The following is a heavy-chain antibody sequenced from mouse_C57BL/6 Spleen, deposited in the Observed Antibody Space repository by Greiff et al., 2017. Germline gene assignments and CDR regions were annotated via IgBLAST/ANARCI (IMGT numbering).Heavy chain of an antibody. D-gene: IGHD4-1*01. J-gene: IGHJ2*01. CDR2: IYPRSGNT. V-gene: IGHV1-81*01. Sequence: VQRVESGAELARPGASVKLSCKASGYTFTSYGISWVKQRTGQGLEWIGEIYPRSGNTYYNEKFKGKATLTADKSSSTAYMELRSLTSEDSAVYFCARMGLSGTGYWGQGTTLTVSS. CDR3: ARMGLSGTGY. CDR1: GYTFTSYG.